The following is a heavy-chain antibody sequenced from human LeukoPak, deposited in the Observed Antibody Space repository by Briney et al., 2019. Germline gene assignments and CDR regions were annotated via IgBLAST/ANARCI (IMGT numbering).Heavy chain of an antibody. CDR1: GGSFSGYY. J-gene: IGHJ4*02. V-gene: IGHV4-34*01. D-gene: IGHD3-16*02. Sequence: SETLSLTCAVYGGSFSGYYWSWIRQPPGKGLEWIGEINHSGSTNYNPSLKGRVTISVDTSKNQFSLKLSSVTAADTAVYYCVSVSLYVWGSYRYPTPFDYRGQGTLVTVSS. CDR2: INHSGST. CDR3: VSVSLYVWGSYRYPTPFDY.